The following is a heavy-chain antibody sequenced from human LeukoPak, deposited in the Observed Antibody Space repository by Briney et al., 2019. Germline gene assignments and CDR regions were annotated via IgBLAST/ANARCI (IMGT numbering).Heavy chain of an antibody. Sequence: PGRSLRLSCAASGFTFSSYGMHWVRQAPGKGLEWVAVISYDGSNKYYADSVKGRFTISRDNSKNTLYLQMNSLRAEDTAVYYCAKVYGSSGYSRKRHRYYYYMDVWGKGTTVTVSS. CDR2: ISYDGSNK. CDR3: AKVYGSSGYSRKRHRYYYYMDV. V-gene: IGHV3-30*18. CDR1: GFTFSSYG. J-gene: IGHJ6*03. D-gene: IGHD3-22*01.